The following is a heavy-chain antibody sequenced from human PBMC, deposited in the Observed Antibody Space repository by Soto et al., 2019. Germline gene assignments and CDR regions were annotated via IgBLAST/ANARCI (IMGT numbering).Heavy chain of an antibody. V-gene: IGHV1-46*01. CDR1: VYTFTSYY. D-gene: IGHD6-19*01. Sequence: ASVKVSCLASVYTFTSYYMHWVRQAPGQGLEGMGIINHSGGSTSYAQKFQGRVTMTRDTSTSTVYMELSSLRSEDTAVYYCARDKGVAGAAYYGMDVWGQGTTVTVSS. CDR2: INHSGGST. J-gene: IGHJ6*02. CDR3: ARDKGVAGAAYYGMDV.